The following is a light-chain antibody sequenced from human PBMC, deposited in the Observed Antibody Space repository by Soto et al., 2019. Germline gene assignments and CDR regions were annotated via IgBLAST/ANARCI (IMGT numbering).Light chain of an antibody. CDR1: SSDVGSFSR. CDR2: EVS. CDR3: SSYTTSNTYV. J-gene: IGLJ1*01. V-gene: IGLV2-18*02. Sequence: QSALTQPPAVSESPGQSVTIHCTGSSSDVGSFSRVSWYQQPPGTAPKLIIYEVSYRPSGVPDRFSGSKSGNTASLTISGLLAEDEADYYCSSYTTSNTYVFGTGTKLTVL.